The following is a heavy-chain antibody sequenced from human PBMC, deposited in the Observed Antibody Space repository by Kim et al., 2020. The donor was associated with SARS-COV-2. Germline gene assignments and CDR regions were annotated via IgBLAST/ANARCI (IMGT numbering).Heavy chain of an antibody. CDR2: ISWNSGRF. Sequence: GGSLRLSCAASGFTFDDYAMHWVRQAPGKGLEWVAGISWNSGRFGYEDSVKGRFTISRDNAKNSLYLQMDSPGAEDTAFYYCGRVGTTIYFYYYVDVLG. CDR3: GRVGTTIYFYYYVDV. CDR1: GFTFDDYA. D-gene: IGHD1-26*01. J-gene: IGHJ6*03. V-gene: IGHV3-9*01.